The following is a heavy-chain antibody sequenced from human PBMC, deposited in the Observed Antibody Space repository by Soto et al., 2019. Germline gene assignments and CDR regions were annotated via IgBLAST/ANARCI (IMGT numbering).Heavy chain of an antibody. CDR3: VQTTGWPGFDF. V-gene: IGHV3-53*01. CDR2: IYGGGTT. CDR1: GFSVSSKY. D-gene: IGHD6-19*01. Sequence: EVQLVESGGGSIQPGGSLRLSCAASGFSVSSKYMTWVRQAPGKGLEWVSVIYGGGTTYYADSVKGRFTISRDNSKNPLYLQMNSLRAEDTAVYYCVQTTGWPGFDFWGQGTLVTVSS. J-gene: IGHJ4*02.